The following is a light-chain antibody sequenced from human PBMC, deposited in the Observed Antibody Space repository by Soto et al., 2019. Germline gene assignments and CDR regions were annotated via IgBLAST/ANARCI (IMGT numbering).Light chain of an antibody. CDR1: QSVKNNY. CDR3: QQYGSSPT. Sequence: IILTQSPGTLSLSPGDRATLYCRASQSVKNNYLVWYQQKVGQAPRLLMSGASSRATGFPDRFSGSGSGTDFTLTISRVEPEDFAVYYCQQYGSSPTFGQGTRLEIK. V-gene: IGKV3-20*01. CDR2: GAS. J-gene: IGKJ5*01.